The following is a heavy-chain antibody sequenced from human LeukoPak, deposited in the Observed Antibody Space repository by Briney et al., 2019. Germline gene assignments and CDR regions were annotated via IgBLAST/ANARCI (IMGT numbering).Heavy chain of an antibody. CDR3: ARGYSGYDSLDY. CDR1: GGTFSSYA. V-gene: IGHV1-69*13. CDR2: IIPIFGTA. D-gene: IGHD5-12*01. J-gene: IGHJ4*02. Sequence: GASVKVSCKASGGTFSSYAISWVRQTPGQGLEWMGGIIPIFGTANYAQKFQGRVTITADESTSTAYMELSSLRSEDTAVYYCARGYSGYDSLDYWGQGALVTDSS.